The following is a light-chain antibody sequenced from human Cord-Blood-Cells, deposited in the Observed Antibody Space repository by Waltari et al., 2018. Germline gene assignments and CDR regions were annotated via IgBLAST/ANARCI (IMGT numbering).Light chain of an antibody. Sequence: QSVLTQPPSASGTPGQRVTISCSGSSSNIGSNTVNWYQQLPGTAPKLLIYSNNQRPSGVHDRFSGSKSGTSASLASSGLQSEDEADYYCAAWDDSLNGWVFGGGTKLTVL. CDR3: AAWDDSLNGWV. V-gene: IGLV1-44*01. J-gene: IGLJ3*02. CDR1: SSNIGSNT. CDR2: SNN.